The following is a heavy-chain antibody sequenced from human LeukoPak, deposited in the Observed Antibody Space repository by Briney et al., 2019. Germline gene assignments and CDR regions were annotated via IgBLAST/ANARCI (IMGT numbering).Heavy chain of an antibody. J-gene: IGHJ6*03. V-gene: IGHV1-46*01. CDR2: INPSGDST. Sequence: ASVKVSCKASGYTFTSYYMHWVRQAPGQGLGWMGIINPSGDSTTYAQKFQGRVTMTRDMSTSTVYMELSSLRSEDTAVYYCAGEHPAPYGDLPYSGYYYYMDVWGKGTTVTVSS. CDR1: GYTFTSYY. CDR3: AGEHPAPYGDLPYSGYYYYMDV. D-gene: IGHD4-17*01.